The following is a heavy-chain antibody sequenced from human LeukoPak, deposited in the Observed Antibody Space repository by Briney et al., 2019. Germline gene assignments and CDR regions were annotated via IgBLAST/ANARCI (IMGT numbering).Heavy chain of an antibody. Sequence: GGSLRLSCAASGFTFSSYGMHWVRQAPGKGLEWVAVIWYDGSNKYYADSVKGRFTISRDNSKNTLYLQMNSLRAEDTAVYYCARLYEDYYYGMDVWGQGTTATVSS. CDR2: IWYDGSNK. J-gene: IGHJ6*02. CDR1: GFTFSSYG. CDR3: ARLYEDYYYGMDV. V-gene: IGHV3-33*01. D-gene: IGHD5/OR15-5a*01.